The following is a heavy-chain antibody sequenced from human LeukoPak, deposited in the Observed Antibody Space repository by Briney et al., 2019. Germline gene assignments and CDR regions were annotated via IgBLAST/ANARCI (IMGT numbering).Heavy chain of an antibody. D-gene: IGHD6-19*01. V-gene: IGHV1-2*02. CDR1: GYTSTGYY. CDR2: INPNSGGT. CDR3: ARGDPVADTSDFDY. J-gene: IGHJ4*02. Sequence: GASVKVSCKASGYTSTGYYMHWVRQAPGQGLEWMGWINPNSGGTNYAQKFQGRVTMTRDTSISTAYMELSRLRSDDTAVYYCARGDPVADTSDFDYWGQGTLVTVSS.